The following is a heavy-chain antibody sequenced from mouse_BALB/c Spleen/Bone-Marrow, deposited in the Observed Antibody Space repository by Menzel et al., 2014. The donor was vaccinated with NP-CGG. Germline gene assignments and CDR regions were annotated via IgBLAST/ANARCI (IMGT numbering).Heavy chain of an antibody. CDR3: ARLGLRLAMDY. Sequence: VQLKQSGPELVKPGASMRISCKASGYSFXGYTINWVKQSHGKHLEWIGLINPYNDDTNYNQKFKGKATLTVDTSSNTAYMELVSLTPEDSAVYYCARLGLRLAMDYWGQGTSVTVSS. V-gene: IGHV1-25*01. CDR1: GYSFXGYT. D-gene: IGHD2-2*01. CDR2: INPYNDDT. J-gene: IGHJ4*01.